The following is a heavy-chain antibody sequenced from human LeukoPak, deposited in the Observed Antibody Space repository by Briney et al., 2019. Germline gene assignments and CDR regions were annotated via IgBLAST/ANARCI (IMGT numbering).Heavy chain of an antibody. CDR3: ARQGTTVTHEGAFDI. V-gene: IGHV5-51*01. CDR1: GYSFTSYW. J-gene: IGHJ3*02. D-gene: IGHD4-17*01. CDR2: RNPGDSDI. Sequence: GESLKISCQGSGYSFTSYWIGWVRQMPGKGLEWMGIRNPGDSDIRYSPSFQGQVTISADKSTSTAYLQWSSLKASDTAMHYCARQGTTVTHEGAFDIWGQGTMVTVS.